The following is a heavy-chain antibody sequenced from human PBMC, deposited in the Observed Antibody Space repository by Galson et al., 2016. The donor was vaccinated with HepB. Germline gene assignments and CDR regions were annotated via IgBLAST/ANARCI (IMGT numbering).Heavy chain of an antibody. CDR2: ISYNARYT. J-gene: IGHJ4*02. CDR3: ARGGPTISVAGSLDY. CDR1: GFMFSDCH. D-gene: IGHD6-19*01. Sequence: SLRLSCAASGFMFSDCHMRWIRQAPGKGLEWLSYISYNARYTNYTDSVKGRFTICRDNVKNSLYLQMNSLRAEDTAVYYCARGGPTISVAGSLDYWGQGTLVTVSS. V-gene: IGHV3-11*06.